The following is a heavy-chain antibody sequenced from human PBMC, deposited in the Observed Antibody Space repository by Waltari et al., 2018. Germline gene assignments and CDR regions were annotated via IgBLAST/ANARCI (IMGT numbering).Heavy chain of an antibody. V-gene: IGHV1-2*02. CDR1: GYTFTGYY. J-gene: IGHJ5*02. D-gene: IGHD3-10*01. CDR3: ARSITMVQGVYHLPP. CDR2: INPNSGGT. Sequence: QVQLVQSGAEVKKPGASVKVSCKASGYTFTGYYMHWVRQAPGQGLEWMGWINPNSGGTNYAQKFQGRVTMTRDTSISTAYMELSRLRSDDTAVYYCARSITMVQGVYHLPPWGQGTLVTVSS.